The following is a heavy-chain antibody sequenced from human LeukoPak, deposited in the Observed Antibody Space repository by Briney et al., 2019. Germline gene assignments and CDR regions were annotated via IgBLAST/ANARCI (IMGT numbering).Heavy chain of an antibody. Sequence: SETLSLTCTVSGGSISSYYWSWIRQPAGKGLEWIGRIYTSGSTNYNPSLKSRVTMSVDTSKNQFSLKLSSVTAADTAVYYCARGTTHYYDSSGYSAHKYYFDYWGQGTLVTVSS. CDR1: GGSISSYY. J-gene: IGHJ4*02. V-gene: IGHV4-4*07. CDR2: IYTSGST. D-gene: IGHD3-22*01. CDR3: ARGTTHYYDSSGYSAHKYYFDY.